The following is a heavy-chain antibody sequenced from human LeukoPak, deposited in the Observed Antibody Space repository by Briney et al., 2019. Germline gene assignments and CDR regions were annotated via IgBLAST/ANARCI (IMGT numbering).Heavy chain of an antibody. Sequence: SETLSLTCAVYGGSFSDNYWSWIRQSPGKGLEWIGEINHSGSTNYNPSLKSRVTILIDTSKNQISLKVRPVTAADTAVYYCARIAARPRNWFDPRGQGTLATVSS. V-gene: IGHV4-34*01. CDR1: GGSFSDNY. D-gene: IGHD6-6*01. J-gene: IGHJ5*02. CDR2: INHSGST. CDR3: ARIAARPRNWFDP.